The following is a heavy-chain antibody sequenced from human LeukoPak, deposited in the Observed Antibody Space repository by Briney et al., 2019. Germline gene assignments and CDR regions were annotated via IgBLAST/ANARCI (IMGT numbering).Heavy chain of an antibody. J-gene: IGHJ4*02. D-gene: IGHD3-10*01. CDR3: ARKGYGSGRAFDY. Sequence: SETLSLTCAVSGDSISSSNWWSWVRQPPGKGLEWVGEMYHSGSTNYNPSLKSRVTISVDKSKNQFSLKLTSVTAADTAVYYCARKGYGSGRAFDYWGQGTLVTVSS. CDR1: GDSISSSNW. V-gene: IGHV4-4*02. CDR2: MYHSGST.